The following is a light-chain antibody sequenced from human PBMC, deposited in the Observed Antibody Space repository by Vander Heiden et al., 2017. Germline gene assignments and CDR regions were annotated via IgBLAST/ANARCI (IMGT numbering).Light chain of an antibody. CDR1: QRVSSIY. Sequence: EFVLTQSPGTLSLSPGERATLSCSATQRVSSIYLAWYQQKPGQAPRLLIYGAISRATGIPDRFSGSGSGTAFTLTISRLEPEDFAVYYCQHYGSSLWTFGQGTKVEIK. CDR2: GAI. CDR3: QHYGSSLWT. V-gene: IGKV3-20*01. J-gene: IGKJ1*01.